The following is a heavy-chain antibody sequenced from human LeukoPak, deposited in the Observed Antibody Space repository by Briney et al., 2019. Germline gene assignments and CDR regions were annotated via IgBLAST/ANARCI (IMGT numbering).Heavy chain of an antibody. V-gene: IGHV3-23*01. D-gene: IGHD3-22*01. CDR1: GFTFSSYA. CDR2: ISGSGGST. Sequence: GGSLRLSCAASGFTFSSYAMSWVRQAPGKGLEWVSAISGSGGSTYYADSVKGRFTISRDNSKNTLYLQMNSLRAEDTAVYYCAKVPRYYYDSSGPSGYWGQGTLVTVSS. CDR3: AKVPRYYYDSSGPSGY. J-gene: IGHJ4*02.